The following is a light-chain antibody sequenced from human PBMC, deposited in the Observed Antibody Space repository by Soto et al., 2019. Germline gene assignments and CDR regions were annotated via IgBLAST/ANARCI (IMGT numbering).Light chain of an antibody. Sequence: EIVMTQSPATLSVSPGERATLSCRASQSVRSNLAWYQQKPGQAPRLLIYGASTRATGIPARFSGSGSGTEFTFTVSSLQSEDFAVYYCLQYNNWVQTFGQGTKVEIK. CDR3: LQYNNWVQT. J-gene: IGKJ1*01. CDR2: GAS. CDR1: QSVRSN. V-gene: IGKV3-15*01.